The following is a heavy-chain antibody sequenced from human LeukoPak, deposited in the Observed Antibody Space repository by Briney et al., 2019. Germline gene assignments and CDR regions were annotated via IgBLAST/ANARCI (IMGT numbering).Heavy chain of an antibody. CDR2: INHSGST. J-gene: IGHJ5*02. Sequence: SETLSLTCAVYGGSFSGYYWSWIRQPPGKGLEWIGEINHSGSTNYNPSLKGRVTISVDTSKNQFSLKLSSVTAADTAVYYCARRYHTSITIFGVVIGVWFDPWGQGTLVTVSS. D-gene: IGHD3-3*01. CDR3: ARRYHTSITIFGVVIGVWFDP. V-gene: IGHV4-34*01. CDR1: GGSFSGYY.